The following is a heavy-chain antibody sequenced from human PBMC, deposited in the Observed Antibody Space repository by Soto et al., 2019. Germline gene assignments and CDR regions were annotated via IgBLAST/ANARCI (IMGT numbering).Heavy chain of an antibody. CDR2: IIPIFRTS. V-gene: IGHV1-69*05. J-gene: IGHJ6*04. Sequence: RHEPGKGLEWMGNIIPIFRTSNYAQKFQGRVTITRDTSASTAYMELSSLRSEDTAVYYCARVAYYYDNSGYDFFYRGLDAWGKALTVTVS. CDR3: ARVAYYYDNSGYDFFYRGLDA. D-gene: IGHD3-22*01.